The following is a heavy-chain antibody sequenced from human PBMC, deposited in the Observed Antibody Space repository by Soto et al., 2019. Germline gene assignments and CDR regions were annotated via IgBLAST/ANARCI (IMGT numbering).Heavy chain of an antibody. D-gene: IGHD6-6*01. J-gene: IGHJ4*02. CDR2: IIPIFGTA. V-gene: IGHV1-69*01. CDR3: AVLPSLYSSSYLRFDY. CDR1: GGTFSSYA. Sequence: QVQLVQSGAEVKKPGSSVKVSCKASGGTFSSYAISWVRQAPGQGLEWMGGIIPIFGTANYAQKFQGRVTITEDESTSTASMELSSLKSEDTAVYYFAVLPSLYSSSYLRFDYWGQVTRVTFSA.